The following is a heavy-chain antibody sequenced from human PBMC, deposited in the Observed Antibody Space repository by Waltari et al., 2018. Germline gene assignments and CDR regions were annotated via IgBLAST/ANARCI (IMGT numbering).Heavy chain of an antibody. CDR2: LWYDGSNK. CDR1: GFTFSSYG. D-gene: IGHD6-13*01. V-gene: IGHV3-30*02. J-gene: IGHJ4*02. Sequence: QVQLVESGGAVVQPGGSLRLSCAASGFTFSSYGLHWVRQAPGKGLVWLSFLWYDGSNKYCADSVKGRFTISRDTSKNTLYLQMNSLRADDAAVYYCAKDRSAAGTLFDYWGQGTLVTVSS. CDR3: AKDRSAAGTLFDY.